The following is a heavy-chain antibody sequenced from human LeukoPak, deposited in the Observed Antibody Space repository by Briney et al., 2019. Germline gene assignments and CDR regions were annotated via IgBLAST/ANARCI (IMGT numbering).Heavy chain of an antibody. CDR2: INHSVST. D-gene: IGHD2-2*01. CDR1: GGSFSGYY. V-gene: IGHV4-34*01. J-gene: IGHJ6*03. Sequence: SETLSLTCAVYGGSFSGYYWSWIRQPPGKGLEWVGEINHSVSTNYNPSLKSRVTISVDTSKNQFSLKLSSVTAADTAVYYCARGAPGYCSSTSCYAPSRPYYYYYYYMDVWGKGTTVTVSS. CDR3: ARGAPGYCSSTSCYAPSRPYYYYYYYMDV.